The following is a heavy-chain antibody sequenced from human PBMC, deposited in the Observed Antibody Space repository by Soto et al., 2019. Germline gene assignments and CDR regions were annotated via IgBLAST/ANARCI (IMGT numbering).Heavy chain of an antibody. D-gene: IGHD2-15*01. CDR1: GGSISSSRYY. V-gene: IGHV4-39*01. J-gene: IGHJ4*02. CDR2: ISDSGSS. CDR3: ARHLSRDVVPHKYYFDY. Sequence: QLQLQESGPGLVKPSETLSLTCTVSGGSISSSRYYWGWIRQPPGKGLEWIGSISDSGSSYYNPSVKSPVTISVDTSKNHFSLKLSSVTAADTAVYYCARHLSRDVVPHKYYFDYWGQGTLITVSS.